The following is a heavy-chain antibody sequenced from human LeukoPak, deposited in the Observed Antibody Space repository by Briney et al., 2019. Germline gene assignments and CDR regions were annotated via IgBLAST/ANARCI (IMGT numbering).Heavy chain of an antibody. D-gene: IGHD6-19*01. Sequence: GGSLRLSCVASGFTFSDYYMRWIRQAPGKGLEWVSYIRSSGTTIHYADSVKGRFTISRDNAKNSLYLQMNSLRAEDTAVYYCARDRGAVTDVFDYWGQGTLVTVSS. CDR3: ARDRGAVTDVFDY. CDR1: GFTFSDYY. J-gene: IGHJ4*02. V-gene: IGHV3-11*04. CDR2: IRSSGTTI.